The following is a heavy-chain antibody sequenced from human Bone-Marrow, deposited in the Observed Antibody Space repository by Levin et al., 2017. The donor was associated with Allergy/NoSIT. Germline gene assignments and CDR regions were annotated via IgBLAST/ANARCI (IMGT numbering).Heavy chain of an antibody. J-gene: IGHJ4*02. CDR3: ARDDVVATNH. CDR2: IHSGGRK. Sequence: AGGSLRLSCAASGFTISTNYMSWVRQVPGKGLEWVSIIHSGGRKNYADSVKGRFTISRDNYNNTLYLQMNSLRGEDTAISYCARDDVVATNHWGQGTLVIVSS. V-gene: IGHV3-66*01. D-gene: IGHD5-12*01. CDR1: GFTISTNY.